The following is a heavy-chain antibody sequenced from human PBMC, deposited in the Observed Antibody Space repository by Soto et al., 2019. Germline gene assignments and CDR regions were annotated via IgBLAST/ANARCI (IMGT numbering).Heavy chain of an antibody. CDR1: GFTFSSYG. D-gene: IGHD1-26*01. CDR3: AKDRKWELLLGPFDY. J-gene: IGHJ4*02. Sequence: PGGSLRLSCAASGFTFSSYGMHWVRQAPGKGLEWVAVISYDGSNKYYADSVKGRFTISRDNSKNTLYLQMNSLRAEDTAVYYCAKDRKWELLLGPFDYWGQGTLVTV. V-gene: IGHV3-30*18. CDR2: ISYDGSNK.